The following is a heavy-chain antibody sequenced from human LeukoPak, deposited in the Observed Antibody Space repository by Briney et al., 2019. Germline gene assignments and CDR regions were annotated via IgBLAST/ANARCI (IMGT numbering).Heavy chain of an antibody. CDR1: GGSISSGDYY. CDR3: ARVDSSGWSYYFDY. Sequence: PSETLSLTCTVSGGSISSGDYYWSWIRQPPGKGLEWIGYIYYSGSTYYNPSLKSRVTISVDTSKNQFSLKLSSVTAADTAVYYCARVDSSGWSYYFDYWGQGTLVTVSS. V-gene: IGHV4-30-4*02. J-gene: IGHJ4*02. CDR2: IYYSGST. D-gene: IGHD6-19*01.